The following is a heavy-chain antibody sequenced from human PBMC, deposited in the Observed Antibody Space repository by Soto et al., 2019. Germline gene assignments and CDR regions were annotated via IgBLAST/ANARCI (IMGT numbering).Heavy chain of an antibody. CDR1: GYSFTSYW. V-gene: IGHV5-51*01. Sequence: GASLKISCKGSGYSFTSYWIGWVRQMPGKGLEWMGIIYPGDSDTRYSPSFQGQVTISADKSISTAYLQWSSLKASDTAMYYCARLCSGGSCYPYYYYGMDVWGQGTTVTVSS. CDR2: IYPGDSDT. J-gene: IGHJ6*02. D-gene: IGHD2-15*01. CDR3: ARLCSGGSCYPYYYYGMDV.